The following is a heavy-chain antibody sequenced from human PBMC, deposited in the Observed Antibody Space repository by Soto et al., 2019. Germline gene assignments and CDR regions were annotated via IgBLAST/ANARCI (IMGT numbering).Heavy chain of an antibody. CDR3: ASRMPDSYYLGVFDW. J-gene: IGHJ4*02. D-gene: IGHD3-10*01. CDR1: GFTFSQYW. Sequence: GGSLRLSCVGSGFTFSQYWITWVRQAPGMGLEWVARIKGDGSEMYYVDSVKGRFSISRDNAKDSLYLQMNDLRTEDTAVYYCASRMPDSYYLGVFDWWGRGTLVTVSS. CDR2: IKGDGSEM. V-gene: IGHV3-7*03.